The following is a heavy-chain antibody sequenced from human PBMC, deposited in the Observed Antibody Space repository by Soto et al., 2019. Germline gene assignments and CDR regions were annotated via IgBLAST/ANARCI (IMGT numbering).Heavy chain of an antibody. CDR1: GYTFTSYD. CDR2: MNPNSGNT. J-gene: IGHJ4*02. CDR3: VYDYGDSLGY. D-gene: IGHD4-17*01. V-gene: IGHV1-8*01. Sequence: ASVKVSCKASGYTFTSYDINWVRQATGQGLEWMGWMNPNSGNTNYAQKLQGRVTMTTDTSTSTAYMELRSLRSDDTAVYYCVYDYGDSLGYWGQGTLVTVSS.